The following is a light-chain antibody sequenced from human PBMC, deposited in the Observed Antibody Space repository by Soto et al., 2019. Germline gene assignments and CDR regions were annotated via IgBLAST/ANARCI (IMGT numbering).Light chain of an antibody. J-gene: IGKJ2*01. CDR2: ATS. CDR1: QSVSSSY. V-gene: IGKV3-20*01. CDR3: QQYVSFQYT. Sequence: ESVLTQSPATLSLSPGERATLSCRASQSVSSSYLAGYQQKPGQTPRILIYATSIRASGIPERFSGSASGTDFTLTISSMEHEDFAVYHCQQYVSFQYTFGQGTKIDIK.